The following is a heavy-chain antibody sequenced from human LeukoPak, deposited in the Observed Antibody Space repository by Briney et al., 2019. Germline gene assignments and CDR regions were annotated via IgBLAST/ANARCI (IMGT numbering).Heavy chain of an antibody. CDR3: ARDSSGYSSLDY. CDR2: IYYSGST. J-gene: IGHJ4*02. CDR1: GGSISSGGYY. V-gene: IGHV4-31*11. Sequence: PSETLSLTCAVSGGSISSGGYYWSWIRQHPGKGLEWIGYIYYSGSTYYNPSLKSRVTISVYTSKNQFSLKLSSVTAADTAVYYCARDSSGYSSLDYWGQGTLVTVSS. D-gene: IGHD3-22*01.